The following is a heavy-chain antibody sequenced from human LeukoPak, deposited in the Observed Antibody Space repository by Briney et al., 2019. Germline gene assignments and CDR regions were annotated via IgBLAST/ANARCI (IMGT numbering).Heavy chain of an antibody. J-gene: IGHJ6*03. CDR3: AGEGRRIAAAGGRWYYYYMDV. D-gene: IGHD6-13*01. CDR2: IIPIFGTA. V-gene: IGHV1-69*05. CDR1: GGTFSSYA. Sequence: SVKVSCKASGGTFSSYAISWVRQAPGQGLEWMGRIIPIFGTANYAQKFQGRVTITTDESTSTAYMELSSLRSEDTAVYYCAGEGRRIAAAGGRWYYYYMDVWGKGTTVTVSS.